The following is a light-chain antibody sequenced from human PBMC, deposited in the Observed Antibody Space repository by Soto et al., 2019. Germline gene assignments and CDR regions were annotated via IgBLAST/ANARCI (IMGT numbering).Light chain of an antibody. CDR2: EVS. CDR1: QSLLHSDGKTY. J-gene: IGKJ4*01. CDR3: LQDDDYPFT. V-gene: IGKV2-29*01. Sequence: VMTQTPLCLSGTPRQPGSISCPSSQSLLHSDGKTYLYWYLQKPGQSPQLLIYEVSSRFSGVPDRFSGSGSGTDFTLTISSLQPEDFATYFCLQDDDYPFTFGGGTKVDIK.